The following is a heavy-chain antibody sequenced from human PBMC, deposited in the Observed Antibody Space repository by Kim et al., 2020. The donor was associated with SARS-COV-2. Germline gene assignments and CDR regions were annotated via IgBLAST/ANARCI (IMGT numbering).Heavy chain of an antibody. Sequence: SVKGRFTISRDNSKNTLYLQMNSLRAEDTAVYYCAKGGWYSSPPGGEFDYWGQGTLVTVSS. CDR3: AKGGWYSSPPGGEFDY. J-gene: IGHJ4*02. V-gene: IGHV3-30*02. D-gene: IGHD6-13*01.